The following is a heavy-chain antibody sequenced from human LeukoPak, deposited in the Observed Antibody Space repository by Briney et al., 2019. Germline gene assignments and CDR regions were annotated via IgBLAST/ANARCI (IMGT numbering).Heavy chain of an antibody. CDR1: GGSFSGYY. V-gene: IGHV4-34*01. CDR2: INHSGST. D-gene: IGHD3-22*01. J-gene: IGHJ4*02. Sequence: SETLSLTCAVYGGSFSGYYWSWIRQPPGKGLEWIGEINHSGSTNYNPSLKSRVTISVDTSKNQFSLKLSSVTAADTAVYYCARARITMIVVVPYYFDYWGQGTLVTVSS. CDR3: ARARITMIVVVPYYFDY.